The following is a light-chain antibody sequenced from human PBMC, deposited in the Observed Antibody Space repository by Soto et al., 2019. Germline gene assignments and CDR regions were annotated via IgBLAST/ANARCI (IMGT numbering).Light chain of an antibody. J-gene: IGKJ1*01. CDR1: QSISSY. CDR2: AAS. Sequence: DLPMTQSPSSLSASVGDRVTITCRASQSISSYLNWYQQKPGKAPKLLINAASSLQSGVPSRFSGSGSGTEFTLTISALQPEDFATYFCQQSYITPRTFGQGTKVEIK. CDR3: QQSYITPRT. V-gene: IGKV1-39*01.